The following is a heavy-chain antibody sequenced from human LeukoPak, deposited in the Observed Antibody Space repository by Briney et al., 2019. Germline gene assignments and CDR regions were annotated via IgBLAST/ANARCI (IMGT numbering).Heavy chain of an antibody. Sequence: GASVKVSCKASGYTFTSYGISWVRQAPGQGLEWMGRIIPILCIANYAQKFQGRVTITADKSTSTAYMELSSLRSEDTAVYYCARDKVGAPGPFDYWGQGTLVTVSS. J-gene: IGHJ4*02. CDR2: IIPILCIA. D-gene: IGHD1-26*01. V-gene: IGHV1-69*04. CDR1: GYTFTSYG. CDR3: ARDKVGAPGPFDY.